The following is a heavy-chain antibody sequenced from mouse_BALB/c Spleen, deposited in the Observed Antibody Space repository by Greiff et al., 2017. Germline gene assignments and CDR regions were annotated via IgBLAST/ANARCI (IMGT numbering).Heavy chain of an antibody. J-gene: IGHJ3*01. Sequence: EVKLVESGGGLVQPGGSMKLSCVASGFTFSNYWMNWVRQSPEKGLEWVAEIRLKSNNYATHYAESVKGRFTISRDDSKSSVYLQMNNLRAEDTGIYYCTRMSWDWFAYWGQGTLVTVSA. D-gene: IGHD4-1*01. V-gene: IGHV6-6*02. CDR2: IRLKSNNYAT. CDR1: GFTFSNYW. CDR3: TRMSWDWFAY.